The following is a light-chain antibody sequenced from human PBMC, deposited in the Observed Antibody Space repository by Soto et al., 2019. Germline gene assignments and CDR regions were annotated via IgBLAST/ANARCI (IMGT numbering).Light chain of an antibody. CDR1: PSLANSF. Sequence: EFVLTPSPGILSLSPGASATLSYRASPSLANSFIAWYQQKPGQAPRLLIYDTSSRASGIPDRFSGSGSGTDFTLTISRLETEDFAVFYCQQYGTSEIIFGQGTRLEIK. V-gene: IGKV3-20*01. J-gene: IGKJ5*01. CDR3: QQYGTSEII. CDR2: DTS.